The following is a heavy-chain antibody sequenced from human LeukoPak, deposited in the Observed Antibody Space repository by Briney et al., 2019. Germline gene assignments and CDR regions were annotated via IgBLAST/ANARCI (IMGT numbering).Heavy chain of an antibody. CDR2: MNPNSGNT. D-gene: IGHD3-9*01. V-gene: IGHV1-8*01. J-gene: IGHJ6*02. CDR1: GYTFTSYD. CDR3: ARFDWAIYYYYYYGMDV. Sequence: ASVKVSCKASGYTFTSYDINWVRQATGQGLEWMGWMNPNSGNTGYAQKFQGRVTMTRNTSISTAYMELSSLRSEDTAVYHCARFDWAIYYYYYYGMDVWGQGTTVTVSS.